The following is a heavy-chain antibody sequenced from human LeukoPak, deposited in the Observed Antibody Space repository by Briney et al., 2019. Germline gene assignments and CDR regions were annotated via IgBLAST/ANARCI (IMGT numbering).Heavy chain of an antibody. Sequence: SETLSLTCTVSGGSISSYYWSWIRQPPGKGLEWIGYIYYSGSTNYNPSLKSRVTISVDTSKNQFPLKLSSVTAADTAVYYCARLSIAARRGGGDYYYYYGMDVWGQGTTVTVSS. CDR1: GGSISSYY. CDR2: IYYSGST. CDR3: ARLSIAARRGGGDYYYYYGMDV. D-gene: IGHD6-6*01. J-gene: IGHJ6*02. V-gene: IGHV4-59*12.